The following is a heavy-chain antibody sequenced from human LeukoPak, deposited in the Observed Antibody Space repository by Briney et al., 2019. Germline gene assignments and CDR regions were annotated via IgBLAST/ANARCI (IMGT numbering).Heavy chain of an antibody. CDR3: ARGKTYYDFWSGYYNWFDP. CDR1: GGSFSGYY. Sequence: SETLSLTCAVYGGSFSGYYWSWIRQPPGKGLEWIGEINHSGSTNYNPSLKSRVTISVDTSKNPFSLKLSSVTAADTAVYYCARGKTYYDFWSGYYNWFDPWGQGTLVTVSS. D-gene: IGHD3-3*01. CDR2: INHSGST. V-gene: IGHV4-34*01. J-gene: IGHJ5*02.